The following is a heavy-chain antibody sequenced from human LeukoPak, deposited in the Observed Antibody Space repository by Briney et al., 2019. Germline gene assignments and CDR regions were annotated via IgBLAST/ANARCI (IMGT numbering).Heavy chain of an antibody. Sequence: PGGSLRLSCAVSGFTFSSHWMYWVRQAPGKGLVWVSRISGDGSDTTYADSVKGRFTISRDNSKNTLYLQMNSLGAEDTAVYYCARAVAASGKSRFDPWGQGSLVTVSS. D-gene: IGHD6-13*01. CDR3: ARAVAASGKSRFDP. V-gene: IGHV3-74*01. CDR1: GFTFSSHW. J-gene: IGHJ5*02. CDR2: ISGDGSDT.